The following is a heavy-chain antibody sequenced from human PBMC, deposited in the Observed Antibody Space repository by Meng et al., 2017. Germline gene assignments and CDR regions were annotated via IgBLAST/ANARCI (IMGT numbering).Heavy chain of an antibody. J-gene: IGHJ4*02. D-gene: IGHD1-26*01. CDR1: GGSVSSNSAA. V-gene: IGHV6-1*01. CDR3: ARGSYSFDS. Sequence: QRQLQLSGPELLKPSQTLSIICAISGGSVSSNSAAWNWIRQSPSRGLEWLGRAYYRSKWYHDYAESVKSRISIDPDTSKNQFSLQLRSVTPEDSAVYYCARGSYSFDSWGQRTLVTVSS. CDR2: AYYRSKWYH.